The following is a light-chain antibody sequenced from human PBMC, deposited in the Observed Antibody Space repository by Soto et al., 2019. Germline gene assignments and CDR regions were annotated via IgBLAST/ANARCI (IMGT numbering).Light chain of an antibody. J-gene: IGKJ5*01. CDR1: QSVSSN. CDR3: QQYNNWPIT. CDR2: GAS. V-gene: IGKV3-15*01. Sequence: EIVMTQSPATLSVSPGERATLSCRASQSVSSNLAWYQQKPGQAPRLLIYGASTRATGIPARLSVSGSGTEFTLTISSLQSEDFAVYYGQQYNNWPITFGQGTRLEI.